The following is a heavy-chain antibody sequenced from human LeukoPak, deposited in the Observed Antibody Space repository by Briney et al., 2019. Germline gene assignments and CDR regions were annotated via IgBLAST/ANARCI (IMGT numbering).Heavy chain of an antibody. Sequence: GGSLRLSCAASGFTFSSYGMHWVRQAPGKGLEWVAVIWYDGSNKYYADSEKGRFTISRDNSKNTLYLQMNSLRAEDTAVYYCARDFYYDILTGDYYYGMDVWGQGTTVTVSS. CDR1: GFTFSSYG. V-gene: IGHV3-33*01. D-gene: IGHD3-9*01. CDR3: ARDFYYDILTGDYYYGMDV. CDR2: IWYDGSNK. J-gene: IGHJ6*02.